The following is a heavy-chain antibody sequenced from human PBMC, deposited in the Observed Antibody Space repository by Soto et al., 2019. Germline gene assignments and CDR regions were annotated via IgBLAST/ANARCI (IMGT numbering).Heavy chain of an antibody. Sequence: QVQLVQSGAEVKKPGASVKVSCKASGYTFTSYGISWVRQAPGQGLEWMGWISAYNGNTNYAQKLQGRVTMTTDTATSTAYMELRSLRSDHTAVYYCARSACSGGSCYLFLFDPWGQGTLVTVSS. D-gene: IGHD2-15*01. CDR2: ISAYNGNT. V-gene: IGHV1-18*01. CDR3: ARSACSGGSCYLFLFDP. J-gene: IGHJ5*02. CDR1: GYTFTSYG.